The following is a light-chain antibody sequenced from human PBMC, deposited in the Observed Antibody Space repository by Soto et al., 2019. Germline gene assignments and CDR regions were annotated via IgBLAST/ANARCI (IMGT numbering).Light chain of an antibody. CDR2: RNN. CDR1: NSNIGSKY. V-gene: IGLV1-47*01. CDR3: AAWDNNLGGPA. Sequence: QSVLTQPPSASGTPGQRVSISCSGSNSNIGSKYVYWYQQLPGTAPKLLMYRNNKRPSGGPDPFSGSKSGTSASLAISGLRSEDEADYYCAAWDNNLGGPAFGGGTKLTVL. J-gene: IGLJ2*01.